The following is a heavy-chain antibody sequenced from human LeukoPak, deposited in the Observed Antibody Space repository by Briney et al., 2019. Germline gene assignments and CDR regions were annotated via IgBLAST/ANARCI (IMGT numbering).Heavy chain of an antibody. CDR1: GFTFRSYG. CDR3: AKGGGSRNFDY. Sequence: GGSLRLSCAASGFTFRSYGMHWVRQAPGKGLEWVAVIWHDGTNKYYADSVKGRSTISRDNSKNTLYLQVNSLRAEDTAVYYCAKGGGSRNFDYWGQGSLVTVSS. D-gene: IGHD1-26*01. J-gene: IGHJ4*02. CDR2: IWHDGTNK. V-gene: IGHV3-33*06.